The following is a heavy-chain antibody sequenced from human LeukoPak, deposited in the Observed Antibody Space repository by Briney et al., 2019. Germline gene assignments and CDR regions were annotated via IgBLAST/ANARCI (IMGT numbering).Heavy chain of an antibody. CDR3: AREYCSTTRCYMADY. D-gene: IGHD2-2*01. CDR2: ISGYNGNT. Sequence: ASVKVSCKASGYRFTSYGISWVRQAPGQGLEWMGWISGYNGNTNYAQKLQGRVTMTTDTSTSTACMEPRSLRSDDTAVYYCAREYCSTTRCYMADYWGQGTLVTVSS. J-gene: IGHJ4*02. CDR1: GYRFTSYG. V-gene: IGHV1-18*01.